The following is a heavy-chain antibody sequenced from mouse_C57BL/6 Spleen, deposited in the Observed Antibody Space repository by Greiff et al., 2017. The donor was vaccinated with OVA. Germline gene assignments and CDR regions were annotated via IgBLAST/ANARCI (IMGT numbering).Heavy chain of an antibody. Sequence: QVQLQQPGAELVKPGASVKLSCKASGYTFTSYWMHWVKQRPGQGLEWIGMIHPNSGSTNYNEKFKSKATLTVDKSSSTAYMQLSSLTSEDSAVYYCARGGSYPRAMDYWGQGTSVTVSS. CDR1: GYTFTSYW. CDR2: IHPNSGST. D-gene: IGHD2-10*01. V-gene: IGHV1-64*01. J-gene: IGHJ4*01. CDR3: ARGGSYPRAMDY.